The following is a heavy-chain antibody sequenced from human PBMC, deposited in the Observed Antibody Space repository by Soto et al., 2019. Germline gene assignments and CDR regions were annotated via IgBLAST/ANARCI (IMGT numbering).Heavy chain of an antibody. CDR2: TSHDGTNK. Sequence: QVQLVESGGGVVQPGRSLRLSCATSGFTFSRYGSHWVRQAPGKGLEWVAVTSHDGTNKYYTDSVKGRFIISRDNSKNTLYLEMNSLRAEDTAVYYCAKETVATTRPTRIYYYYGLDVWGQGTTVSVSS. J-gene: IGHJ6*02. CDR1: GFTFSRYG. V-gene: IGHV3-30*18. CDR3: AKETVATTRPTRIYYYYGLDV. D-gene: IGHD5-12*01.